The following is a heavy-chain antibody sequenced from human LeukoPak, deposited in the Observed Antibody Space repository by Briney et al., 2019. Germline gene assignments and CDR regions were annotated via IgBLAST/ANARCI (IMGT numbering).Heavy chain of an antibody. J-gene: IGHJ4*02. CDR2: ISYDGNNQ. CDR3: ARGSVGTPPPFDF. D-gene: IGHD1-7*01. CDR1: GFAFSSLA. V-gene: IGHV3-30-3*01. Sequence: GGSLRLSCAVSGFAFSSLAMHWVRQAPGKGLEWVAFISYDGNNQYYADSVKGRFTISRDNSKNTLYLQMNNLRAEDTAIYYCARGSVGTPPPFDFWGQGTLVTVSS.